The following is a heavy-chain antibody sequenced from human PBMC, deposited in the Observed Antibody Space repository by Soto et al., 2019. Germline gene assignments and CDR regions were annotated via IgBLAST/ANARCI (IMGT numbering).Heavy chain of an antibody. CDR3: AKGSFFIAATTFDY. Sequence: GGSLRLSCAASGFTFSSYAMSWVRQAPGKGLEWVSAISGSGGSTYYADSVKGRFTISRDNSKNTLDLQMNSLRAQDTAVYYCAKGSFFIAATTFDYGCQGTLVTVSS. CDR1: GFTFSSYA. V-gene: IGHV3-23*01. J-gene: IGHJ4*02. D-gene: IGHD6-6*01. CDR2: ISGSGGST.